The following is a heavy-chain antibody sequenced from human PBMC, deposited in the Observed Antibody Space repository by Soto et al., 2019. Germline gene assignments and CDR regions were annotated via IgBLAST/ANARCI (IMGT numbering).Heavy chain of an antibody. CDR2: IYYSGST. Sequence: TLSLTCTVSGGSVSSGSYYWSWIRQPPGKGLEWIGYIYYSGSTNYNPSLKSRVTISVDTSKNQFSLKLSSVTAADTAVYYCARGGPRDWTSGYYYGMDVWGQGTTVTVSS. V-gene: IGHV4-61*01. CDR1: GGSVSSGSYY. D-gene: IGHD1-1*01. CDR3: ARGGPRDWTSGYYYGMDV. J-gene: IGHJ6*02.